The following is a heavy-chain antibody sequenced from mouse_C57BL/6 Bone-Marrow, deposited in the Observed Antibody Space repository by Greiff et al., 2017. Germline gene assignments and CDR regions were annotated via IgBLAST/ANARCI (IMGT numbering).Heavy chain of an antibody. CDR3: ARLGSRYFDV. Sequence: EVQLVESGGDLVKPGGSLKLSCAASGFTFSSYGMSWVRQTPDKRLEWVATISSGGSYTYYPDSVQGRFPISRDNAKNTLYLQMSSLKSEDTAMYYCARLGSRYFDVWGTGTTVTVSS. V-gene: IGHV5-6*01. CDR1: GFTFSSYG. J-gene: IGHJ1*03. CDR2: ISSGGSYT. D-gene: IGHD4-1*01.